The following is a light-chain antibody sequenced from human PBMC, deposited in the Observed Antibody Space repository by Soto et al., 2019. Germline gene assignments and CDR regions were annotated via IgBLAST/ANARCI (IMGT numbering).Light chain of an antibody. V-gene: IGKV3-11*01. CDR1: QSISSY. CDR2: DAS. CDR3: QQRSSWPLT. J-gene: IGKJ4*01. Sequence: EIVLTQSPATLSLSPGERATLSCRASQSISSYLAWYQQKRGQAPRLLIYDASNRATGIPARFSGSGSGTDFTLTICSLETEDFAVYYCQQRSSWPLTFGGGTKVDIK.